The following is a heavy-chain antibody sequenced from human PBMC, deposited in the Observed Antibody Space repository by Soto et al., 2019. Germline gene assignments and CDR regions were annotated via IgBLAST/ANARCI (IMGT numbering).Heavy chain of an antibody. Sequence: EVQLLESGGGLVQPGGSLRLSCAASGFTFSSYAMSWVRQAPGKGLEWVSAISGSGGSTYYEDSVKGRFTISRDNSKNTLYLQMNSLRAEDTAVYYCAKNYDFWSGYYSHWGQGTLVTVSS. J-gene: IGHJ4*02. CDR3: AKNYDFWSGYYSH. CDR2: ISGSGGST. D-gene: IGHD3-3*01. V-gene: IGHV3-23*01. CDR1: GFTFSSYA.